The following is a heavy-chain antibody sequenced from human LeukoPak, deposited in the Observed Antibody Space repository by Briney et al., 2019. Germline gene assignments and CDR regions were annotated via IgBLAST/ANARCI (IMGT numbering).Heavy chain of an antibody. V-gene: IGHV3-53*05. D-gene: IGHD2-15*01. CDR3: AAEYCGGGFCYTRHSGRDY. CDR2: IYSGGNT. J-gene: IGHJ4*02. Sequence: GGSLRLSCAASGFTVSSNYMSWVRQAPGKGLEWVSVIYSGGNTYYADSVQGRFTISRDSSRNTFYLQMNSLRPEDAAVYYCAAEYCGGGFCYTRHSGRDYWGQGTLVTVSS. CDR1: GFTVSSNY.